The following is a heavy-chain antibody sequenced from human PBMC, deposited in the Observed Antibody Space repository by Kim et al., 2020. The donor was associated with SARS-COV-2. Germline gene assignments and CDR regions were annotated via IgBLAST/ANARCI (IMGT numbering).Heavy chain of an antibody. Sequence: ADPVRGRFTLSRDTSMNTIYLQMNSLRAEDTAIYYCAKPGQNSDPYYFDFWGQGTLVTVSS. D-gene: IGHD3-16*01. J-gene: IGHJ4*02. CDR3: AKPGQNSDPYYFDF. V-gene: IGHV3-23*03.